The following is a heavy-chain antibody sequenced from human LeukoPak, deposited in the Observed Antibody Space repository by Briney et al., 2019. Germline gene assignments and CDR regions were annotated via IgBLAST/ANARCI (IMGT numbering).Heavy chain of an antibody. CDR1: GYTFTTYA. CDR2: INTNTGNP. J-gene: IGHJ3*02. V-gene: IGHV7-4-1*02. Sequence: GASVKVSCKASGYTFTTYAMNWVRQAPGQGLEWMGWINTNTGNPTYAQGFTGRFVFSLDTSVSTAYLQISSLKAEDTAVYYCARQPFRIGSSSRGLNDAFDIWGQGTMVTVSS. CDR3: ARQPFRIGSSSRGLNDAFDI. D-gene: IGHD6-13*01.